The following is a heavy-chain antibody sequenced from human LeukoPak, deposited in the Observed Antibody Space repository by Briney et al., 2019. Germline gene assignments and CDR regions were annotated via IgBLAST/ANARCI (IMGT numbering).Heavy chain of an antibody. J-gene: IGHJ6*04. CDR3: ARGWVRGVIAYYYYGMDV. CDR2: ISAYNGNT. V-gene: IGHV1-18*04. Sequence: GASVKVSCEASGYTFTSYGISWVRQAPGQGLEWMGWISAYNGNTNYAQKLQGRVTMTTDTSTSTAYMELRSLRSDDTAVYYCARGWVRGVIAYYYYGMDVWGKGTTVTVSS. CDR1: GYTFTSYG. D-gene: IGHD3-10*01.